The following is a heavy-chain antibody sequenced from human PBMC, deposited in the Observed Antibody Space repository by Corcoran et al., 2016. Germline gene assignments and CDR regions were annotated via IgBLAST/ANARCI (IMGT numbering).Heavy chain of an antibody. V-gene: IGHV3-49*03. CDR3: TIVPDYYDSSGYYEGYFDY. CDR2: IRSKAYGGTT. CDR1: GFTFGDYA. D-gene: IGHD3-22*01. Sequence: EVQLVESGGGLVQPGRSLRLSCTASGFTFGDYAMSWFRQAPGKGLEWVGFIRSKAYGGTTEYAASVKGRFTISRDDSKSIAYMQMNSLKTEYTAVYYCTIVPDYYDSSGYYEGYFDYWGQGTLVTVSS. J-gene: IGHJ4*02.